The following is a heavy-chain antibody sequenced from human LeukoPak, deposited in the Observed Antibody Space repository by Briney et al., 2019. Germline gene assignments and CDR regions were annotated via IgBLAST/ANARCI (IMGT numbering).Heavy chain of an antibody. Sequence: GGSLRLSCAASGFTFNNFAMSRVRQAPGKGLEWVSGISGSGSGGSTYYADSVKGRFTISRDNSKNTLYLQMNSLRAEDTAVYYCATYCSSTSCYLYWGQGTLVTVSS. CDR3: ATYCSSTSCYLY. D-gene: IGHD2-2*01. CDR1: GFTFNNFA. J-gene: IGHJ4*02. V-gene: IGHV3-23*01. CDR2: ISGSGSGGST.